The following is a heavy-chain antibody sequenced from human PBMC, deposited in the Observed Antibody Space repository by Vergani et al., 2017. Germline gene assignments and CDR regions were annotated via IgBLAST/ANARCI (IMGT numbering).Heavy chain of an antibody. J-gene: IGHJ4*02. D-gene: IGHD3-16*01. CDR2: IKSKTDGGTT. Sequence: VHLVESGGGVVQPGRSLTLSCVASGFSFRGHGMHWVRQAPGKGLEWVGRIKSKTDGGTTDYAAPVKGRFTISRDDSKNTLYLQMNSLKTEDTAVYYCTTRTMITFGGVTKYYFDYWGQGTLVTVSS. V-gene: IGHV3-15*01. CDR3: TTRTMITFGGVTKYYFDY. CDR1: GFSFRGHG.